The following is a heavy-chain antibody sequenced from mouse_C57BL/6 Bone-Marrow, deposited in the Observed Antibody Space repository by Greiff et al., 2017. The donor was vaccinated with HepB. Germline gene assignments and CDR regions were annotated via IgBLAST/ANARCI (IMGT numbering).Heavy chain of an antibody. CDR3: ALYGSSYAWFAY. D-gene: IGHD1-1*01. J-gene: IGHJ3*01. Sequence: QVQLKQPGAELVKPGASVKMSCKASGYTFTSYWITWVKQRPGQGLEWIGDIYPGSGSTNYNEKFKSKATLTVDTSSSTAYMQLSSLTSEDSAVYYCALYGSSYAWFAYWGQGTLVTVSA. CDR2: IYPGSGST. CDR1: GYTFTSYW. V-gene: IGHV1-55*01.